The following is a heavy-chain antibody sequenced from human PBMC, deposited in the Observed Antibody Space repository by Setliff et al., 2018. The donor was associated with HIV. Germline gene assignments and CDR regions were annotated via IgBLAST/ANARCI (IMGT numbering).Heavy chain of an antibody. J-gene: IGHJ4*02. CDR2: VSGSGDSA. CDR1: GFTFSTYA. Sequence: GGSLRLSCAASGFTFSTYAMSWVRQAPGKGLEWVSTVSGSGDSAYYSDSVKGRFTISRDNPKNTLYLQMNSLRAEDTAVYYCARDWRSGYDLNFDYWGQGTLVTVSS. CDR3: ARDWRSGYDLNFDY. V-gene: IGHV3-23*01. D-gene: IGHD5-12*01.